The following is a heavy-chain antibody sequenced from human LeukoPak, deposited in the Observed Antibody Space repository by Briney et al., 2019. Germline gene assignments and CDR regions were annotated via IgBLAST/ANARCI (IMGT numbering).Heavy chain of an antibody. V-gene: IGHV3-30*18. CDR3: AKGQQWLVSNWFGP. J-gene: IGHJ5*02. D-gene: IGHD6-19*01. CDR1: GFTFSSYG. Sequence: PGGSLRLSCAAPGFTFSSYGIHWVRQAPGKGLEWVAVISYDGSNKYYADSVKGRFTISRDNSKNTLYLQMNSLRAEDTAMYYCAKGQQWLVSNWFGPWGQGTLVTVSS. CDR2: ISYDGSNK.